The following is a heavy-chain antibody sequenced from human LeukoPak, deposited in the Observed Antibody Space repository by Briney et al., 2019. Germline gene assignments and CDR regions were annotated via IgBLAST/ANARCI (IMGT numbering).Heavy chain of an antibody. V-gene: IGHV1-69*01. CDR1: GGTFSSYA. CDR2: IIPIFGTA. D-gene: IGHD5-24*01. CDR3: ARYRDDYNNWLGSDY. J-gene: IGHJ4*02. Sequence: SVKVSCKASGGTFSSYAISWVRQAPGQGLEWMGGIIPIFGTANYAQKFQGRVTITADESTSTAYMELSSLRSEDTAVYHCARYRDDYNNWLGSDYWGQGTLVTVSS.